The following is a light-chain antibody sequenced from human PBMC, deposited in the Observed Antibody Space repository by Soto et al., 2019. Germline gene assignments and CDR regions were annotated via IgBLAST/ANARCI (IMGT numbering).Light chain of an antibody. CDR1: QSISNW. CDR2: KAS. V-gene: IGKV1-5*03. J-gene: IGKJ2*01. Sequence: DIQMTQSPSTLSASVGDRVTITCRASQSISNWLAWYQQRPGKAPKRLIYKASNLETGVPSRFSGSGSGTEFTLTISSLQPDDFATYYCQQYNSPLTFGQGTKLEIK. CDR3: QQYNSPLT.